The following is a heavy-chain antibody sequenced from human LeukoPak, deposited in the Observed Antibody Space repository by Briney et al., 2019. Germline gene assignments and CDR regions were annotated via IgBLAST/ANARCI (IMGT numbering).Heavy chain of an antibody. CDR3: ARVHWVTGDSSGYYDY. V-gene: IGHV4-39*07. D-gene: IGHD3-22*01. CDR1: GGSISSSSYY. Sequence: PSETLSLTCTVSGGSISSSSYYWGWIRQPPGKGLEWIGSIYHSGSTYYNPPLRSRVTISVDTSKNQFSLKLRSVTAADTAVYYCARVHWVTGDSSGYYDYWGQGTLVTVSS. CDR2: IYHSGST. J-gene: IGHJ4*02.